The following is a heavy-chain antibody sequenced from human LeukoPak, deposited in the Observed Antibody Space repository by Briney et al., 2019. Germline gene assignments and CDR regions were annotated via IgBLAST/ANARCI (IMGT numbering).Heavy chain of an antibody. V-gene: IGHV1-24*01. CDR2: FDPEDGET. J-gene: IGHJ3*02. D-gene: IGHD3-22*01. CDR3: ATEWLLQGGNAFDI. CDR1: GYTLTELS. Sequence: ASVKVSCKVSGYTLTELSMHWVRQAPGKGLEWMGGFDPEDGETIYAQKFQGRVTMTEDASTDTAYMELSSLRSEDTAVYYCATEWLLQGGNAFDIWGQGTMVTVSS.